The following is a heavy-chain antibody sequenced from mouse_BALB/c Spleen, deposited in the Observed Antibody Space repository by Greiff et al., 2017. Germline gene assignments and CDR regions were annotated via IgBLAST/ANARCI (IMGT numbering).Heavy chain of an antibody. D-gene: IGHD2-3*01. V-gene: IGHV3-6*02. J-gene: IGHJ3*01. Sequence: EVKLMESGPGLVKPSQSLSLTCSVTGYSITSGYYWNWIRQFPGNKLEWMGYISYDGSNNYNPSLKNRISITRDTSKNQFFLKLNSVTTEDTATYYCAREEDGYRFAYWGQGTLVTVSA. CDR3: AREEDGYRFAY. CDR2: ISYDGSN. CDR1: GYSITSGYY.